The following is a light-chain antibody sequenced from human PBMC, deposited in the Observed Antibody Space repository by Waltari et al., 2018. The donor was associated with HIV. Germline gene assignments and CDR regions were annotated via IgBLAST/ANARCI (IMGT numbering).Light chain of an antibody. Sequence: AIQWTPSPSSLSASVGDRVTITCRASQGISSALAWYQQKAGKPPKLLIYDGSSLESGVPSRFSGTGSGTDFTLIISSLQPEDFATYYCQQFKSYPHTFGGGTKVEIK. V-gene: IGKV1-13*02. CDR1: QGISSA. CDR3: QQFKSYPHT. CDR2: DGS. J-gene: IGKJ4*01.